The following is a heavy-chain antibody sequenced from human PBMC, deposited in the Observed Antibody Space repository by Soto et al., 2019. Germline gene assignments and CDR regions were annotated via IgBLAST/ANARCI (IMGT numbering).Heavy chain of an antibody. V-gene: IGHV3-23*01. CDR1: GFTFSNYA. CDR2: IGTSGGST. J-gene: IGHJ5*02. CDR3: AKSERFDP. Sequence: PGGSLRLSCAVSGFTFSNYAMNWVRQAPGKGPEWVSTIGTSGGSTNYADSVKGRFTISRDNFKNTLYLQMNSLGAEDTAVYYCAKSERFDPWGQGTLVTVSS.